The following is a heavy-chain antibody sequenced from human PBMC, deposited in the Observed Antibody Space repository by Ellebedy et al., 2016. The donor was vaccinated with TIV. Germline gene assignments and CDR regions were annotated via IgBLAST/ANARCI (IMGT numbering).Heavy chain of an antibody. D-gene: IGHD3-9*01. CDR3: AKPTYYHNPNPY. CDR2: IKEDGSYK. V-gene: IGHV3-7*01. J-gene: IGHJ4*02. Sequence: PGGSLRLSCAASGFTFSDYSMSWIRQAPGKGLEWVGNIKEDGSYKYYVDSVKGRFTISRDNAKNSLYLQMNSLRAEDTAVYYCAKPTYYHNPNPYWGQGTLVTVSS. CDR1: GFTFSDYS.